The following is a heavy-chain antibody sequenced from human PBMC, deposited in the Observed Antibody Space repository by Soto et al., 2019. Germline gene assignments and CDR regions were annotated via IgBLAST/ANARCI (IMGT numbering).Heavy chain of an antibody. CDR3: ARHEFRYSYGYNWFDP. J-gene: IGHJ5*02. Sequence: QLQLQESGPGLVKPSETLSLACTVSGGSISSSSYYWGWIRQPPGKGLEWIGSIYYSGSTYYNPSLKSRVTISVDTSKNQFSLKLSSVTAADTAVYYCARHEFRYSYGYNWFDPWGQGTLVTVSS. V-gene: IGHV4-39*01. D-gene: IGHD5-18*01. CDR1: GGSISSSSYY. CDR2: IYYSGST.